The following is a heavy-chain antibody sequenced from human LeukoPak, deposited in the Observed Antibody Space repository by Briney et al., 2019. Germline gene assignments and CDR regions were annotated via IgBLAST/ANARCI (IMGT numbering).Heavy chain of an antibody. Sequence: SETLSLTCTVSGGSISSNYCSWGWQPPGKGLEWNGYIHYSGRTNYNPSLKSQVTISVDTSKNQISLKLSSVTVADTAVDYCATEVARSDHYYYFGMDVWGQGTTVTVSS. J-gene: IGHJ6*02. CDR3: ATEVARSDHYYYFGMDV. CDR2: IHYSGRT. D-gene: IGHD5-12*01. V-gene: IGHV4-59*01. CDR1: GGSISSNY.